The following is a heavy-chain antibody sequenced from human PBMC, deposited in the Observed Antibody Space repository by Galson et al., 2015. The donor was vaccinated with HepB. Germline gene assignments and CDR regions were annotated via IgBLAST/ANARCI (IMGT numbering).Heavy chain of an antibody. CDR2: THYRSKWYN. Sequence: CAISGDSVSSNSATWNWIRQSPSRGLEWLGRTHYRSKWYNDSAVSVKSRITINPDTSKNQFSLQLNSVTPEDTAVYYCARGLAVALDSWGQGTLVSVSS. CDR1: GDSVSSNSAT. V-gene: IGHV6-1*01. CDR3: ARGLAVALDS. D-gene: IGHD6-19*01. J-gene: IGHJ4*02.